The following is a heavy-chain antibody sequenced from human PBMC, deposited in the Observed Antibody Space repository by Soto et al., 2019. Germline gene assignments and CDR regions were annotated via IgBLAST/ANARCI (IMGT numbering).Heavy chain of an antibody. V-gene: IGHV1-8*01. Sequence: QVQLVQSGAEVKMPGASVKVSSKATGYTFASYDINWVRQATGQGLEWMGWMNPNSGNTGYAQKFQGRVTMTRNTSISTAYMELSSLRSEDTAVYYCARERTVAGNDYWGQGTLVTVSS. CDR1: GYTFASYD. CDR3: ARERTVAGNDY. CDR2: MNPNSGNT. J-gene: IGHJ4*02. D-gene: IGHD6-19*01.